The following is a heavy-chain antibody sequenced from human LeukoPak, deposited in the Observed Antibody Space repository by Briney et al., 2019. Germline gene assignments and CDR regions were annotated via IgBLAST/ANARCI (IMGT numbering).Heavy chain of an antibody. V-gene: IGHV1-2*02. CDR2: INPNSGGT. CDR1: GYTFTGYY. CDR3: ARVPMYSSSWKGNWFDP. D-gene: IGHD6-13*01. Sequence: ASVTVSCKASGYTFTGYYMHWVRQAPGQGLEWMGWINPNSGGTNYAQKFQGRVTMSRDTSTSAAYMELSRLRSDDTAVYYCARVPMYSSSWKGNWFDPWGQGTLVTVSS. J-gene: IGHJ5*02.